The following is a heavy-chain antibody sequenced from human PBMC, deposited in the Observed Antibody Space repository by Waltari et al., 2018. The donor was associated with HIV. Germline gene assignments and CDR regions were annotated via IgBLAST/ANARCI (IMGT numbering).Heavy chain of an antibody. V-gene: IGHV4-61*02. D-gene: IGHD6-19*01. CDR1: DGSRSSGTYY. CDR2: IYTSVNT. CDR3: ARTRIPSSGWYVDY. Sequence: QVQVQESGTGLVKPSQTLSPTRTVFDGSRSSGTYYCSWIRQPAGKGLEWVGRIYTSVNTNYNPSLKSRLTISVNTSKTQFSLKLSSVTAADTAVYYCARTRIPSSGWYVDYWGQGTLVTVSS. J-gene: IGHJ4*02.